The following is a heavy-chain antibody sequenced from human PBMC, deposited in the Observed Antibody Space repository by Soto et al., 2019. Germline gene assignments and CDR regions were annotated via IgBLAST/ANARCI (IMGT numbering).Heavy chain of an antibody. CDR3: AHRRALGGSTCFDP. D-gene: IGHD1-7*01. Sequence: QITLKESGPTLVKPTQTLTLTCTFSGFSLSTSGEGVAWIRQPPGKALEWLALIYWDDDKRLSPALEKRLTITMHTYKNQVVVTMANMDTVDTATDYCAHRRALGGSTCFDPWGQGILVTVSS. CDR2: IYWDDDK. J-gene: IGHJ5*02. V-gene: IGHV2-5*02. CDR1: GFSLSTSGEG.